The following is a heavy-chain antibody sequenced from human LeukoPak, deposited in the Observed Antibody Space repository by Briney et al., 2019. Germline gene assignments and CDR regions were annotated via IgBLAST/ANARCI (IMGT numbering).Heavy chain of an antibody. V-gene: IGHV4-39*01. Sequence: PETLSLTCTVSGGSITSSSYYWAWIRQPPGKGLEWIGSMYYSGSTYYNSSLQSRVTISVDTSKNQFSLKLRFVTAADTAVYYCSYGMDTWGQGTTVTVSS. CDR1: GGSITSSSYY. CDR2: MYYSGST. J-gene: IGHJ6*02. CDR3: SYGMDT.